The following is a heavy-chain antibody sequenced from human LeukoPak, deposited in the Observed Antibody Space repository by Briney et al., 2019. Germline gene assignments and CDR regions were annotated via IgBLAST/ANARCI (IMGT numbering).Heavy chain of an antibody. CDR2: IYPGDSDT. V-gene: IGHV5-51*01. D-gene: IGHD6-6*01. J-gene: IGHJ6*02. CDR3: ARHREYSRYYYHYGIDV. Sequence: GESLKISCKGSGYSFTSYCIGWVRQMPGKGLEWMGIIYPGDSDTRYSPSFQGQVTISADKSITTAYLQWSSMKASDTAMYYCARHREYSRYYYHYGIDVWGQGTTVTVSS. CDR1: GYSFTSYC.